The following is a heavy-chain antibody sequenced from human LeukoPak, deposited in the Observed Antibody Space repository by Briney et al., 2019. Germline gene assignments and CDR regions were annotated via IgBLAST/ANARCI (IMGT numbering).Heavy chain of an antibody. CDR1: GGTFSSYD. Sequence: ASVKVSCKASGGTFSSYDINWVRQATGQGLEWMGWMNPNSGNTGYAQKFQGRVTITRNTSISTAYMELSSLRSEDTAVYYCARWASFDAFDIWGQGTMVTVSS. CDR3: ARWASFDAFDI. V-gene: IGHV1-8*03. CDR2: MNPNSGNT. J-gene: IGHJ3*02.